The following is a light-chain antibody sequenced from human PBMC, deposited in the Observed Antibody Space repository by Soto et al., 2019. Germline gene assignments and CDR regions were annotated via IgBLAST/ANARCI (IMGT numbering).Light chain of an antibody. CDR2: DAS. CDR3: QQRSNWPPT. Sequence: EIVLTQSPGTLSLSPGERAILSYRASQSVSGYLAWYQQKPGQAPRLLIYDASNRATGIPVRFSGSGSGTDFTLTISSLEPEDFAVYYCQQRSNWPPTFGQGTRLEIK. V-gene: IGKV3-11*01. CDR1: QSVSGY. J-gene: IGKJ5*01.